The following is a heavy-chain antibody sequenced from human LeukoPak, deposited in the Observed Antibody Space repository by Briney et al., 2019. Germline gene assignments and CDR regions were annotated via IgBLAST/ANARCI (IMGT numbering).Heavy chain of an antibody. Sequence: PGGSLRLSCAASGFTFSDYPMYWVRQAPGKELEWVAVISYDASNDFYRDSVRGRFTISRDNARNTVYLQMDTLKPEDTAVYYCARSPGFPFGYMDVWGKGTMVIVSS. J-gene: IGHJ6*03. CDR3: ARSPGFPFGYMDV. D-gene: IGHD1-14*01. V-gene: IGHV3-30*04. CDR2: ISYDASND. CDR1: GFTFSDYP.